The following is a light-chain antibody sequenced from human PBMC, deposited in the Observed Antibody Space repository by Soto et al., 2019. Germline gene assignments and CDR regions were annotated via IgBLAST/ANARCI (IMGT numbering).Light chain of an antibody. CDR1: SSNIGAGYD. V-gene: IGLV1-40*01. CDR3: LSFDSSLSVV. CDR2: GNT. J-gene: IGLJ2*01. Sequence: QSALTQPPSVSGAPGQRVTISCTGSSSNIGAGYDVHWYQQLPGRAPKLLIYGNTNRPSGVPDRFSGSKSGTSAFLAITGLQAEDEADYYCLSFDSSLSVVFGGGTQLTVL.